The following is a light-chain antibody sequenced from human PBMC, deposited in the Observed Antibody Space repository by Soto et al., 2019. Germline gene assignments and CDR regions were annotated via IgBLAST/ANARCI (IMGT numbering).Light chain of an antibody. V-gene: IGKV3-15*01. CDR1: ESVLDY. CDR2: GPA. J-gene: IGKJ1*01. CDR3: QQYYKWPQWT. Sequence: EVVLSQSTATLSAYPGERANLSCRASESVLDYLAWFQQRPGQSPRLLIYGPATRATGIPGRFRGSGSGTEFTLTITSLQSEDFAVYYCQQYYKWPQWTIGQGTKVDI.